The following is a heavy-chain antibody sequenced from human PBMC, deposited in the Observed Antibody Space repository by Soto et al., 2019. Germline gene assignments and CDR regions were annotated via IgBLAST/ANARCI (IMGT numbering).Heavy chain of an antibody. Sequence: EVQLVESGGGLVQPGGSLRLSCAASGFTFSSYWMSWVRQAPGKGLEWVANIKQDGSEKYYVDSVKGRFIISRDNAKNSLYLQMNSLRAEDTAVYYCARAPSFCGDCYWSLYDAFDIWGQGTMVTVSS. J-gene: IGHJ3*02. D-gene: IGHD2-21*02. CDR3: ARAPSFCGDCYWSLYDAFDI. CDR2: IKQDGSEK. CDR1: GFTFSSYW. V-gene: IGHV3-7*05.